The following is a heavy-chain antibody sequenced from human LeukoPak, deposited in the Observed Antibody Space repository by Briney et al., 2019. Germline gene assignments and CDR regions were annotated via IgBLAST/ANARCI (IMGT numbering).Heavy chain of an antibody. CDR1: GGTISRYN. J-gene: IGHJ6*04. V-gene: IGHV4-59*01. CDR2: IYYSGST. Sequence: PSETRSLNCTASGGTISRYNRSWIRQPPGKGLEWIGYIYYSGSTNYNPSLKSRVTISVDTSKNQFSLKLSSVTAADTAVYYCARVGGSGSYYRYYGMDVWGKGTTVTVSS. CDR3: ARVGGSGSYYRYYGMDV. D-gene: IGHD3-10*01.